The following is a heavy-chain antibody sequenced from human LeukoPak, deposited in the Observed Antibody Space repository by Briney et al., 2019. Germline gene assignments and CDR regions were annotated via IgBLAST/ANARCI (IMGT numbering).Heavy chain of an antibody. D-gene: IGHD2-15*01. CDR2: IYYSGST. J-gene: IGHJ4*02. Sequence: SETLSPTCTVAGGSISSYYWSWIRQPPGKGLEWIGYIYYSGSTNYNPSLKSRVTISVDTSKNQFSLKLSSVTAADTAVYYCARQKGGSGGSCPYYFDYWGQGTLVTVSS. V-gene: IGHV4-59*08. CDR1: GGSISSYY. CDR3: ARQKGGSGGSCPYYFDY.